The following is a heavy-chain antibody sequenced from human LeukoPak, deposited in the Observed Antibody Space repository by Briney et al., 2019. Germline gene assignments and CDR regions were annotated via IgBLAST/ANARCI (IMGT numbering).Heavy chain of an antibody. CDR2: IYHSGST. D-gene: IGHD7-27*01. J-gene: IGHJ4*02. V-gene: IGHV4-30-2*01. CDR3: ARGRFLGMSFDS. CDR1: GGSISSGGYY. Sequence: SETLSLTCTVSGGSISSGGYYWSWIRQPPGKGLEWIGYIYHSGSTNYNPSLKSRVTISVDTSKNHFSLKLSSVTAADTAVYYCARGRFLGMSFDSWGQGTLVTVSS.